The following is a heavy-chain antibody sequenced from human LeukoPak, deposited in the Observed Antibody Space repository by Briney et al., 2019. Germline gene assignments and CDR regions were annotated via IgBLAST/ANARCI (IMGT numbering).Heavy chain of an antibody. CDR2: IYTSGST. CDR1: GGSISSYY. J-gene: IGHJ6*02. Sequence: PSETLSLTCTVPGGSISSYYWSWIRQPPGKGLEWIGRIYTSGSTNYNPSLKSRVTMSVDTSKNQFSLKLSSVTAADTAVYYCAREGPVSPYSCGYLGDYYGMDVWGQGTTVTVSS. V-gene: IGHV4-4*07. D-gene: IGHD5-18*01. CDR3: AREGPVSPYSCGYLGDYYGMDV.